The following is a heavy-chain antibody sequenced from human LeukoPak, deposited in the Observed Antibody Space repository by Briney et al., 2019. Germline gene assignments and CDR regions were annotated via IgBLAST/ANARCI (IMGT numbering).Heavy chain of an antibody. D-gene: IGHD1-1*01. CDR3: ARELEPSRGVVYFDY. V-gene: IGHV4-38-2*02. Sequence: SETLSLTCTVSGYSISSGYYWGWIRQPPGKGLEWIGSIYHSGSTYYNPSLKSRVTISVDTSKNQFSLKLSSVTAADTAVYYCARELEPSRGVVYFDYWGQGILVTVSP. CDR1: GYSISSGYY. J-gene: IGHJ4*02. CDR2: IYHSGST.